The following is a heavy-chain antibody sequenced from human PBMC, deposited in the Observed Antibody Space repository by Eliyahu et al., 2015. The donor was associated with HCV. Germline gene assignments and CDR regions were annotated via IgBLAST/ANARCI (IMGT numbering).Heavy chain of an antibody. J-gene: IGHJ3*02. CDR3: ARDFNGGVGGFDI. CDR1: XGSFSGYY. V-gene: IGHV4-34*01. D-gene: IGHD3-16*01. Sequence: QVQLQQWGAGLLKPSETLSLTCAVYXGSFSGYYWSWXRQPPGKGLXWFGEINHSGRNNYNPSLKSRVTISVDTSKNQISLKLSSVTAADTAVYYCARDFNGGVGGFDIWGQGTMVTVS. CDR2: INHSGRN.